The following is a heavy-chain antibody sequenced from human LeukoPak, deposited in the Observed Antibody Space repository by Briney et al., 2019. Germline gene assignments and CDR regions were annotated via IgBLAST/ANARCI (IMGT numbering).Heavy chain of an antibody. CDR1: GFTFSSYA. Sequence: GGSLRLSCAASGFTFSSYAMSWVRQAPGKGLEGVSAISGSGGSTYYADSVKGRFTISRDNSKNTLYLQMNSLRAEDTAVYYCAKDLRSGYYYDYFDYWGQGTLVTVSS. V-gene: IGHV3-23*01. D-gene: IGHD3-22*01. J-gene: IGHJ4*02. CDR2: ISGSGGST. CDR3: AKDLRSGYYYDYFDY.